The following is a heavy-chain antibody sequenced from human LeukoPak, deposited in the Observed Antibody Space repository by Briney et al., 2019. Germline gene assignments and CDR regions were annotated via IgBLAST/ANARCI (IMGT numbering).Heavy chain of an antibody. J-gene: IGHJ4*02. CDR3: ARGVEPLAANTLSY. CDR1: GFSFSAYS. V-gene: IGHV3-53*01. CDR2: LYSDGNT. Sequence: GGSLRLSCTASGFSFSAYSMSWVRQAPGKGLEWVSVLYSDGNTKYADSVQGRFTISRDNSKNTLYLEMNSLSPDDTAVYYCARGVEPLAANTLSYWGQGTLVTVSS. D-gene: IGHD1-14*01.